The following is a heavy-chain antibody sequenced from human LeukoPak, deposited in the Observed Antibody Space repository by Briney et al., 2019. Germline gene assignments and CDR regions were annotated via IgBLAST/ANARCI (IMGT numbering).Heavy chain of an antibody. CDR1: GYTFTSYD. V-gene: IGHV1-8*01. D-gene: IGHD3-22*01. J-gene: IGHJ4*02. Sequence: GASVKVSCKDSGYTFTSYDINWVRQATGQGLEWMGWMNPNSGNTGYAQKFQGRVTMTRNTSISTAYMELSSLRSEDTAVYYCASQYYYDSSGYYRDYWGQGTLVTVSS. CDR3: ASQYYYDSSGYYRDY. CDR2: MNPNSGNT.